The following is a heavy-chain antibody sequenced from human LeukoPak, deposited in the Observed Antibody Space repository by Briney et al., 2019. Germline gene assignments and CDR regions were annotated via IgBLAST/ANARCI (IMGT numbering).Heavy chain of an antibody. CDR2: ISVYNDNT. D-gene: IGHD1-7*01. V-gene: IGHV1-18*01. Sequence: ASVNVSFKASGYTFTIYGISWVRPAPGQGGEGMGWISVYNDNTYYAQKFQGRVTMTTDTSTNTAYMELRSLRSDDTAVYYCARVRGLLELLSRASDPWGQGTLVTVSS. CDR3: ARVRGLLELLSRASDP. CDR1: GYTFTIYG. J-gene: IGHJ5*02.